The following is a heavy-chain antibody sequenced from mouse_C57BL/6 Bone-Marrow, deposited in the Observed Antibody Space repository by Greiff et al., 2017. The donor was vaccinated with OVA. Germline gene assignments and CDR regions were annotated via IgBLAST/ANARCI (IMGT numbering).Heavy chain of an antibody. J-gene: IGHJ1*03. V-gene: IGHV1-63*01. CDR2: IYPGGGYT. CDR1: GYTFTNYW. Sequence: VQLQQSGAELVRPGTSVKMSCKASGYTFTNYWIGWAKQRPGHGLEWIGDIYPGGGYTNYNEKFKGKATLTADKSSSTAYMQFSSLTSEDSAIYYCAREITTVVGYFDVWGTGTTVTVSS. D-gene: IGHD1-1*01. CDR3: AREITTVVGYFDV.